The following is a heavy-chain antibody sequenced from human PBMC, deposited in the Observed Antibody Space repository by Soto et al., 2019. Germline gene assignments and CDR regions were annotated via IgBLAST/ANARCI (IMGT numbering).Heavy chain of an antibody. Sequence: GGSLRLSCAASGFTFSSYGMHWVRQAPGKGLEWVAVTSNDGSRKYYADSVKGRFAISRDNSRNTLYLQMSSLRAEDTAVYYRANDFLSFAYYCDINDFWGQGTLVTVSS. CDR1: GFTFSSYG. D-gene: IGHD2-21*01. CDR3: ANDFLSFAYYCDINDF. J-gene: IGHJ4*02. V-gene: IGHV3-30*18. CDR2: TSNDGSRK.